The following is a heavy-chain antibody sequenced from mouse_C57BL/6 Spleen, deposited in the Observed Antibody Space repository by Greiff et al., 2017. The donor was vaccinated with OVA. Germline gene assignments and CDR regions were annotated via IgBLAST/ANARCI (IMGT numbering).Heavy chain of an antibody. V-gene: IGHV1-15*01. J-gene: IGHJ3*01. Sequence: QVQLQQSGAELVRPGASVTLSCKASGYTFTDYEMHWVKQTPVHGLEWIGAIDPETGGTAYNQKFKGKAILIADKSSSTAYMELRSLTSEDSAVYYCMDYSWFAYWGQGTLVTVSA. CDR2: IDPETGGT. D-gene: IGHD1-1*01. CDR3: MDYSWFAY. CDR1: GYTFTDYE.